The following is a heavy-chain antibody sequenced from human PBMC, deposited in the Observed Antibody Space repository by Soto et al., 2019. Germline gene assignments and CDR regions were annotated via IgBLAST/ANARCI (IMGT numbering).Heavy chain of an antibody. D-gene: IGHD2-15*01. CDR2: IYYSGST. Sequence: SETLSLTCTVSGGSIRNYYWSWIRQTPGKGLEWIGYIYYSGSTTYNPSLKSRVTMSVDTSKSQFSLNLRSVTAADAAVYYCARGGGYCSGGSCYYFDYWGQGTQVT. V-gene: IGHV4-59*01. CDR3: ARGGGYCSGGSCYYFDY. CDR1: GGSIRNYY. J-gene: IGHJ4*02.